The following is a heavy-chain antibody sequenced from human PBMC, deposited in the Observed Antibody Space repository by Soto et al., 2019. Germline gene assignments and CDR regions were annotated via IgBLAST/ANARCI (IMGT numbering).Heavy chain of an antibody. CDR1: GYTFNIYG. CDR2: ISPYNDNK. Sequence: QVPLVQSEAEVKKPGASVKVSCKASGYTFNIYGISWVRQAPGRGLEWMGWISPYNDNKKYAQNLQGRVTMTTDTSTSTAYMELRSLRSDDTAVYYCARELSALGTIDFWGQGTLLTVSS. V-gene: IGHV1-18*01. J-gene: IGHJ4*02. CDR3: ARELSALGTIDF. D-gene: IGHD1-7*01.